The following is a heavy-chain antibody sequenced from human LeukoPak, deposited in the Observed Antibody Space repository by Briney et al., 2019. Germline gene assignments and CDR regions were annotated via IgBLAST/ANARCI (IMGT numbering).Heavy chain of an antibody. Sequence: KAGESLKISCEGSGYIFTSYWIAWLRQMPGKGLECMGIIFPGDSDTRYSPSFEGQVTISVDKSISTTYLQWRSLKASDTAMYFCATVAVAGTSDAFDIWGQGTMVTVSS. CDR1: GYIFTSYW. CDR3: ATVAVAGTSDAFDI. V-gene: IGHV5-51*01. CDR2: IFPGDSDT. D-gene: IGHD2-15*01. J-gene: IGHJ3*02.